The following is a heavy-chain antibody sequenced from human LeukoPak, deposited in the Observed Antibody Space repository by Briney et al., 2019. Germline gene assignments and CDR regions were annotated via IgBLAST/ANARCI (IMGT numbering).Heavy chain of an antibody. CDR1: GGSISSGGYY. CDR3: ARVTTMTIVTTHYYYGMDV. J-gene: IGHJ6*02. CDR2: IYYSGST. V-gene: IGHV4-31*03. Sequence: SQTLSLTCTVSGGSISSGGYYWSWIRQHPGKGLEWIGYIYYSGSTYYNPSLKSRVTISVDTSKNQFSLKLSSVTAADTAVYYCARVTTMTIVTTHYYYGMDVWGQGTTVTVSS. D-gene: IGHD4-11*01.